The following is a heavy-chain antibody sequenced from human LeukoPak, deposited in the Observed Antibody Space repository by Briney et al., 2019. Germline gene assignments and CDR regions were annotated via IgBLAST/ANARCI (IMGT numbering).Heavy chain of an antibody. V-gene: IGHV4-59*12. Sequence: SETLSLTCTVSGGSISSYYWSWIRQPPGKGLEWIGYIYYSGSTNYNPSLKSRVTISVDTSKNQFSLKLSSVTAADTAVYYCASHIAASPEYFQHWGQGTLVTVSS. CDR2: IYYSGST. D-gene: IGHD6-6*01. J-gene: IGHJ1*01. CDR1: GGSISSYY. CDR3: ASHIAASPEYFQH.